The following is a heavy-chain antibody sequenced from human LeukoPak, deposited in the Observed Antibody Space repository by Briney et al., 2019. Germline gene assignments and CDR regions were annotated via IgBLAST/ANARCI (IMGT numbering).Heavy chain of an antibody. D-gene: IGHD1-7*01. Sequence: PGGSLRLSCAVSGFTFSSYGMHWVRQAPGKGLEWVAVIWYDGSNKYYADSVKGRFTISRDNSKNTLYLQMNSLRAEDTAVYYCARVRSNWNYEGLDYWGQGTLVIVSS. V-gene: IGHV3-33*01. CDR3: ARVRSNWNYEGLDY. CDR1: GFTFSSYG. CDR2: IWYDGSNK. J-gene: IGHJ4*02.